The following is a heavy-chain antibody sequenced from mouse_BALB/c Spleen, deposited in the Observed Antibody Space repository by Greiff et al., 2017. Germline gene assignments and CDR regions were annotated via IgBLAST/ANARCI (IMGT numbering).Heavy chain of an antibody. V-gene: IGHV1-26*01. CDR3: ARIYYGYDGFAY. D-gene: IGHD2-2*01. J-gene: IGHJ3*01. CDR1: GYTFTDYY. Sequence: EVQGVESGPELVKPGASVKISCKASGYTFTDYYMNWVKQSHGKSLEWIGLVNPNNGGTSYNQKFKGKATLTVDKSSSTAYMELRSLTSEDSAVYYCARIYYGYDGFAYWGQGTLVTVSA. CDR2: VNPNNGGT.